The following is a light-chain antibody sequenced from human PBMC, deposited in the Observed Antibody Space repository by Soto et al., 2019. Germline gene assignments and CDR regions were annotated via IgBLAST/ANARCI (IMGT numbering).Light chain of an antibody. J-gene: IGKJ1*01. CDR1: QSISSW. CDR2: HAY. Sequence: DIQMTQSPSTLSASVGDRVTLTCRASQSISSWLAWYQQKPGKAPKLLIYHAYSLESGVPSRFSGSESGTDFTLTINSLQPDDFATYYCQQYNSYPWTFGQGTKVDIK. V-gene: IGKV1-5*01. CDR3: QQYNSYPWT.